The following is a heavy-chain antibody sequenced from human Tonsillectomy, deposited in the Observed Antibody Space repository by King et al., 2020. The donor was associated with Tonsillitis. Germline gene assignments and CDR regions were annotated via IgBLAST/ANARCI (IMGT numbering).Heavy chain of an antibody. V-gene: IGHV3-30*19. Sequence: QLVQSGGGVVQPGRSLRLSCVASGFTFSSYGVHWVRQAPGKGLEWVAVISYDETRKHYLDSVKGRFTISRDNSRNTLYLQMNSLRVEDTAVYYCARENLYSRAWGIDHGGQGTLVTVTS. D-gene: IGHD1-14*01. J-gene: IGHJ4*02. CDR3: ARENLYSRAWGIDH. CDR2: ISYDETRK. CDR1: GFTFSSYG.